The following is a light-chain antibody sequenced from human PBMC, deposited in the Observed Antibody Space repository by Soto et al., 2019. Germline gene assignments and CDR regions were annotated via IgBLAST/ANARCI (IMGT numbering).Light chain of an antibody. CDR1: QDVSYF. V-gene: IGKV1-33*01. J-gene: IGKJ4*01. CDR3: QQYATFPPS. Sequence: DLQLTQSPSSLSASVGDSVTITCQASQDVSYFLNWFQVKSGEAPKLLIYDASNLETGVPSRFSGSGSGTHLSFTISTLQPEDIATYYCQQYATFPPSFGGGTKVEIK. CDR2: DAS.